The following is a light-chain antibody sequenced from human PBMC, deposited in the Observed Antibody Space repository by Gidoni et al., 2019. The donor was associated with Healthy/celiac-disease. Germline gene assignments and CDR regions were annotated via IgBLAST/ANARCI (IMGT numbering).Light chain of an antibody. Sequence: DIQMTQSPSSLSASVGDRVTITCRASQSISSYVNWYQQKPGKAPKLLIYAASSLQSGVPSRFSGSGSGTDFTLTISSLQPEDFATYYCQQSYSTPLTFCGGTKVEIK. CDR3: QQSYSTPLT. CDR1: QSISSY. V-gene: IGKV1-39*01. CDR2: AAS. J-gene: IGKJ4*01.